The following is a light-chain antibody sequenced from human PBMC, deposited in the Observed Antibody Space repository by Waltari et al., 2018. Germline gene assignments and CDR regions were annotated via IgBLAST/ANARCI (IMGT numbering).Light chain of an antibody. CDR3: QKYVNLPAT. CDR1: QSVGKY. V-gene: IGKV3-20*01. J-gene: IGKJ1*01. Sequence: EIVLTQSPGTLSLSPGERATLPCRASQSVGKYLAWYQQKPGQAPRLLIYDASTRATGIPDRFSGSGSGTDFSLTISRLEPEDFAVYYCQKYVNLPATFGQGTKVEI. CDR2: DAS.